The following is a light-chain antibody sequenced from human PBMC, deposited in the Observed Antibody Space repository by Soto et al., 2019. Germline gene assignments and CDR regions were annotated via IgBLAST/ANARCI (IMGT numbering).Light chain of an antibody. CDR3: QQYGSSPWT. CDR1: QSVRSTY. J-gene: IGKJ1*01. V-gene: IGKV3-20*01. CDR2: FTS. Sequence: EIELTQSPGTLSVSPGERATLSCRASQSVRSTYLAWYQKKPGQPPRLLIYFTSSRATGIPDRFRGSVYGTALTITISRLEPEDGAVYYGQQYGSSPWTFGQGTKVDIK.